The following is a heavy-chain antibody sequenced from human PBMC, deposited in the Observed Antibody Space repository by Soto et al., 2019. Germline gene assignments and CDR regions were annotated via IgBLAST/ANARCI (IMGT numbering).Heavy chain of an antibody. D-gene: IGHD1-7*01. CDR1: GFTFSSYG. J-gene: IGHJ4*02. CDR2: ISYDGSNK. Sequence: GGSLRLSCAASGFTFSSYGMHWVRQAPGKGLEWVAVISYDGSNKYYADSVKGRFTISRDNSKNTLYLQMNSLRAEDTAVYYCAKPRGLELRGYFDYWGQGTLVTVSS. CDR3: AKPRGLELRGYFDY. V-gene: IGHV3-30*18.